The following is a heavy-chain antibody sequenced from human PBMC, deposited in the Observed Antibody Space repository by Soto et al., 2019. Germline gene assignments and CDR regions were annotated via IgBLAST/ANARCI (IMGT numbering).Heavy chain of an antibody. V-gene: IGHV3-48*03. CDR3: AREGPADGLDI. Sequence: GGSLRLSCAASGFTFSSFEMNWVRQAPGNGLECVSYISSSGSTKYYADSVKGRFTISRDNAKNSLFLQMNSLRAEDTAVYYCAREGPADGLDICGQGTMVTVSS. J-gene: IGHJ3*02. CDR2: ISSSGSTK. CDR1: GFTFSSFE.